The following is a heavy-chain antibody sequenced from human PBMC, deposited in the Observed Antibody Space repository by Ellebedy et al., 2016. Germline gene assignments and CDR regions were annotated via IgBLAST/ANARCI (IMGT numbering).Heavy chain of an antibody. J-gene: IGHJ5*02. Sequence: GESLKISXKGSGYSFTSYWISWVRQMPGKGLEWMVRIDPSDSYTNYSPSFQGHVTISADTSISTAYLQWSSLKASDTAMYYCARRSDSGYDYLGWFDPWGQGTLVTVSS. D-gene: IGHD5-12*01. V-gene: IGHV5-10-1*01. CDR3: ARRSDSGYDYLGWFDP. CDR2: IDPSDSYT. CDR1: GYSFTSYW.